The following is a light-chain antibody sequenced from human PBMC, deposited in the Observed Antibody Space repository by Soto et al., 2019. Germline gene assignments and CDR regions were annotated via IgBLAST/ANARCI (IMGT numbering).Light chain of an antibody. V-gene: IGKV3-11*01. CDR2: DAS. Sequence: EMVLTRSPATLSLCPGEKATLSGWASQSVSSYLAWYQQKPGQAPRLLIYDASNRATGIPARFSGSGSRTYFTLTISSLQAEDVAVYFSEQYYSTPQTFGQGTKVDIK. CDR3: EQYYSTPQT. CDR1: QSVSSY. J-gene: IGKJ1*01.